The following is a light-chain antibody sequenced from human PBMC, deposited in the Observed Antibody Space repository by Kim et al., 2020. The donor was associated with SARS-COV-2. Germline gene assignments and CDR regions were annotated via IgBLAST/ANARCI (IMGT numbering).Light chain of an antibody. CDR1: SSNIGNNY. Sequence: QSVLTQPPSVSAAPGQKVSIPCSGGSSNIGNNYVSWYQRFPGTAPKLLIYDNNKRPSGIPDRFSGSKSGTSATLGITGLQTGDEADYYCGTWDSSLSAVVFGGGTQLTVL. V-gene: IGLV1-51*01. J-gene: IGLJ3*02. CDR2: DNN. CDR3: GTWDSSLSAVV.